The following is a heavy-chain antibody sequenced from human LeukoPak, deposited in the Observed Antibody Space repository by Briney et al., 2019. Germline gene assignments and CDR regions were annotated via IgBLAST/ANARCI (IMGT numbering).Heavy chain of an antibody. CDR3: AKVYQWFGELSCPDY. J-gene: IGHJ4*02. Sequence: GRSLRLSCAASGFTFSSYGMHWVRQAPGKGLEWVAVISYNGSNKYYADSVKGRFTISRDNSKNTLYLQMNSLRAEDTAVYYCAKVYQWFGELSCPDYWGQGTLVTVSS. CDR1: GFTFSSYG. D-gene: IGHD3-10*01. V-gene: IGHV3-30*18. CDR2: ISYNGSNK.